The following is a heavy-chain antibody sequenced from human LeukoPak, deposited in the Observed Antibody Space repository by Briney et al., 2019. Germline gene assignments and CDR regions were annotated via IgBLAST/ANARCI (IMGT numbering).Heavy chain of an antibody. CDR2: INHSGST. J-gene: IGHJ4*02. CDR3: ARGIIIVGATVGPYYFDY. CDR1: GGSFSGYY. Sequence: PSETLSLTCAVYGGSFSGYYWSWIRQPPGKELEWIGEINHSGSTNYNPSLKSRVTISVDTSKNQFSLKLSSVTAADTAVYYCARGIIIVGATVGPYYFDYWGQGTLVTVSS. D-gene: IGHD1-26*01. V-gene: IGHV4-34*01.